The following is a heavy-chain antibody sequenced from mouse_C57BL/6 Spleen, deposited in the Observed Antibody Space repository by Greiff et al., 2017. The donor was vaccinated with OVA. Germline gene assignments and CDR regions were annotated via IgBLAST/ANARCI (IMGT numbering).Heavy chain of an antibody. CDR2: IHPNSGST. Sequence: QVQLQQPGAELVKPGASVKLSCKASGYTFTSYWMHWVKQRPGQGLEWIGMIHPNSGSTNYNVKFKSKATLTVDKSSSTAFMQLSSLTSEDSAVYYCARKDYGSSSLGYWGQGTTLTVSS. D-gene: IGHD1-1*01. CDR1: GYTFTSYW. J-gene: IGHJ2*01. V-gene: IGHV1-64*01. CDR3: ARKDYGSSSLGY.